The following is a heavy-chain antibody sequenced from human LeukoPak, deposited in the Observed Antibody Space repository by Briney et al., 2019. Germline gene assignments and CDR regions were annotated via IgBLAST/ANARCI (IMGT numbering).Heavy chain of an antibody. Sequence: PGGSLRLSCAASGFTFSSYSMNWVRQAPGKGLEWVSYITSSGSVMYHAGSVRGRFTISRDNVKNSLYLQMNSLRAEDTAVYYCARDRNIVGAAAFDYWGQGTLVTVSS. J-gene: IGHJ4*02. D-gene: IGHD1-26*01. CDR1: GFTFSSYS. V-gene: IGHV3-48*04. CDR3: ARDRNIVGAAAFDY. CDR2: ITSSGSVM.